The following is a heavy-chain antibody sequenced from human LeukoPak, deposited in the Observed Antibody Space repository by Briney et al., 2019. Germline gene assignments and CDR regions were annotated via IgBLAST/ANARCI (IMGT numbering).Heavy chain of an antibody. D-gene: IGHD5-18*01. CDR3: TRETRRGYTYGYSSGSYFFDY. CDR1: GFTFDDYA. Sequence: PGGSLRLSCAASGFTFDDYAMHWVRQAPGKGLEWVSGISWNSGSIGYADSVKGRFTISRDNAKNSLYLHMNSLKTEDTAVYYCTRETRRGYTYGYSSGSYFFDYWGQGTLVIVSS. J-gene: IGHJ4*02. V-gene: IGHV3-9*01. CDR2: ISWNSGSI.